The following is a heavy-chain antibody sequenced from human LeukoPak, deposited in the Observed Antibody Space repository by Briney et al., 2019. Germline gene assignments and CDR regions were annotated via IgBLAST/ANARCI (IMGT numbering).Heavy chain of an antibody. CDR1: GFTFSSYW. CDR2: ISGSGGST. D-gene: IGHD3-10*01. Sequence: GGSLRLSCAASGFTFSSYWMSWVRQAPGKGLEWVSAISGSGGSTYYADSVKGRFTISRDNSKNTLYLQMNSLRAEDTAVYYCANPRIVVRGVIRDYWGQGTLVTVSS. V-gene: IGHV3-23*01. CDR3: ANPRIVVRGVIRDY. J-gene: IGHJ4*02.